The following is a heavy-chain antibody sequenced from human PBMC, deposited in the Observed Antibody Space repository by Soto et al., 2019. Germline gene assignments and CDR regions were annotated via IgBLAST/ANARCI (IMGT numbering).Heavy chain of an antibody. Sequence: GSLRLSCSASGFTFSSYAMHWVRQAPGKGLEYVSAISSNGGSTYYADSVKGRFTISRDNSKNTLYLQMSSLRAEDTAVYYCVKDIFYDFWSGYGRDWYFDLWGRGTLVTVSS. CDR2: ISSNGGST. V-gene: IGHV3-64D*06. D-gene: IGHD3-3*01. CDR1: GFTFSSYA. J-gene: IGHJ2*01. CDR3: VKDIFYDFWSGYGRDWYFDL.